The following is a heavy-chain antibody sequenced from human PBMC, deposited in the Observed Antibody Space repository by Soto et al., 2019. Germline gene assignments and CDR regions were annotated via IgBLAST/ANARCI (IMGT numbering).Heavy chain of an antibody. CDR1: GFSLTSHA. J-gene: IGHJ4*02. CDR3: ARDTPRHDFWSGYSDS. CDR2: ISRSGDST. Sequence: ESGGDLVQPGGSVRLSCEASGFSLTSHAMSWVRQAPGMGLEWVSAISRSGDSTYYGASVKGRFIVSRDNSKNIVYLQMKKLRVEDTAVYYCARDTPRHDFWSGYSDSWGPGTLVAVSS. D-gene: IGHD3-3*01. V-gene: IGHV3-23*01.